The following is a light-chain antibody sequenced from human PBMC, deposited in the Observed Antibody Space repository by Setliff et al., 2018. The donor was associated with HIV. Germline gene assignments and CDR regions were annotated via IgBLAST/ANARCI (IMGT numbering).Light chain of an antibody. CDR1: SSDVGGFGY. CDR3: TSYTRNTTYV. Sequence: QSALTQPASVSGSPGQSITISCTGTSSDVGGFGYVSWYQQHPGKAPKLMIYDVTNRPSGVSNRFSASKSGNTASLTISGLQAEDEADYYCTSYTRNTTYVFGTGTKVTVL. J-gene: IGLJ1*01. V-gene: IGLV2-14*03. CDR2: DVT.